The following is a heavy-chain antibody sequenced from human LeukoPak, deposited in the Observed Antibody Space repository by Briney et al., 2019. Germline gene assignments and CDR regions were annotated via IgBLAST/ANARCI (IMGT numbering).Heavy chain of an antibody. J-gene: IGHJ4*02. CDR2: INQDGSEE. CDR1: GFTFDDYG. V-gene: IGHV3-7*04. Sequence: GGSLRLSCAASGFTFDDYGMSWVRQAPGKGLEWVANINQDGSEEYYVDSLKGRFTISRDNAKNSLYLQMNSLRADDTAVYYCARYCSIGSCFDYWGQGTLVTVSS. CDR3: ARYCSIGSCFDY. D-gene: IGHD2-15*01.